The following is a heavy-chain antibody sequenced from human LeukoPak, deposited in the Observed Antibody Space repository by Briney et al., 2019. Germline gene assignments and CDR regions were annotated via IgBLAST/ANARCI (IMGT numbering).Heavy chain of an antibody. J-gene: IGHJ4*02. V-gene: IGHV3-23*01. CDR2: ISGSGGST. Sequence: GGSLRLSCAASGFTFSSYAMSWVRQAPGKGLEWVSAISGSGGSTYYADSVKGRFTISRDNSKSTLYLQMNSLRAEDTAVYYCAHPLLRFLEWTKSRGDYWGQGTLVTVSS. CDR3: AHPLLRFLEWTKSRGDY. D-gene: IGHD3-3*01. CDR1: GFTFSSYA.